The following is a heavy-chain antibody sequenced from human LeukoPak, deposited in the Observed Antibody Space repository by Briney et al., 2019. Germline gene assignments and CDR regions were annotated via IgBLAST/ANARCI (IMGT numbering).Heavy chain of an antibody. CDR3: TSRGELPPMDV. CDR2: IRSKAYGGTT. V-gene: IGHV3-49*03. Sequence: GGSLRLSCTASGFTFGDYAMSWFRQAPGKGREWVGFIRSKAYGGTTEYAASVKGRFTISRDDSKSISYLQMNSLKTEDTAVYYCTSRGELPPMDVWGKGTTVTVSS. CDR1: GFTFGDYA. D-gene: IGHD1-26*01. J-gene: IGHJ6*03.